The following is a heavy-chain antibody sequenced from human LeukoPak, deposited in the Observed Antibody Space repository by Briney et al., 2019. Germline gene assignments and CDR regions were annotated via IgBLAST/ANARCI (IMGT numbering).Heavy chain of an antibody. CDR3: TLPGYSVGANNYYYYYYMDV. CDR2: IRSKAYGGTT. Sequence: GGSLRLSCTASGFTFGDYAMSWVRQAPGKGLEWVGFIRSKAYGGTTEYAASVKGRFTISRDDSKSIAYLQMNSLKTEDTAVYYCTLPGYSVGANNYYYYYYMDVWGKGTTVTISS. CDR1: GFTFGDYA. D-gene: IGHD5-18*01. J-gene: IGHJ6*03. V-gene: IGHV3-49*04.